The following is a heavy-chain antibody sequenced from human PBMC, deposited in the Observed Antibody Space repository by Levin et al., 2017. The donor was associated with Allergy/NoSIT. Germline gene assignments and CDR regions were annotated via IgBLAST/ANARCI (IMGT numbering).Heavy chain of an antibody. V-gene: IGHV3-23*01. Sequence: LSLTCAASGFTFSSYAMSWVRQAPGKGLEWVSAISGSGGSTYYADSVKGRFTISRDNSKNTLYLQMNSLRAEDTAVYYCAKDLPDYYYYYYMDVWGKGTTVTVSS. J-gene: IGHJ6*03. CDR3: AKDLPDYYYYYYMDV. CDR2: ISGSGGST. CDR1: GFTFSSYA.